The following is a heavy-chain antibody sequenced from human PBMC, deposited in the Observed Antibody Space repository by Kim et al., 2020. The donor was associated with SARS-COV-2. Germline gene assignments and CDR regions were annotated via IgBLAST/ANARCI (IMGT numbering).Heavy chain of an antibody. CDR3: AKSAGSVSHYRPSHIDS. Sequence: SLGGRFTISRDNSESSLYLQLNSLRSEDTAVYYCAKSAGSVSHYRPSHIDSWGQGTLVTVSS. J-gene: IGHJ4*02. D-gene: IGHD3-10*01. V-gene: IGHV3-43*01.